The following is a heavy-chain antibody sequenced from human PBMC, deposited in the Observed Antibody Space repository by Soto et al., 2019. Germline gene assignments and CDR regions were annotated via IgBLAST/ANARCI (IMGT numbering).Heavy chain of an antibody. D-gene: IGHD5-18*01. Sequence: ASVKVSCKASGYTFTGYYMHWVRQAPGQGLEWMGWINPNSGGTNYAQKFQGWVTMTRDTSISTAYMELRSLRSDDTAVYYCARDQAMAQFGYWGQGTLVTVPQ. V-gene: IGHV1-2*04. CDR2: INPNSGGT. CDR3: ARDQAMAQFGY. CDR1: GYTFTGYY. J-gene: IGHJ4*02.